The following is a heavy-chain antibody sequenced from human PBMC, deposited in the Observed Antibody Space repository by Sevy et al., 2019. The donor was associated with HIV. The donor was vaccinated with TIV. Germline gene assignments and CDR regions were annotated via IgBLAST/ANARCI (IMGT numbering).Heavy chain of an antibody. CDR2: IYSGGST. Sequence: GGSLRLSCAASGFTVSSNYMSWVRQAPGKGLEWVSVIYSGGSTYYADSVKGRFTISRHNSKNTLYLQMNSLRAEDTAVYYCARGGYYGSGSYYPSSYYYYMDVWGKGTTVTVSS. D-gene: IGHD3-10*01. CDR1: GFTVSSNY. J-gene: IGHJ6*03. V-gene: IGHV3-53*04. CDR3: ARGGYYGSGSYYPSSYYYYMDV.